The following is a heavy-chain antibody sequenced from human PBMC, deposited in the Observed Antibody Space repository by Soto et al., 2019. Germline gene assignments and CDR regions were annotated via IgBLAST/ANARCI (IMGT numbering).Heavy chain of an antibody. V-gene: IGHV4-34*01. CDR3: ARAGQLGLDV. CDR1: GGSFSGYY. Sequence: PSETLSLTCAVYGGSFSGYYWSWIRQPPGKGLEWIGEINHSGSTNYNPSLKSRVTISVDTSKNQFSLKLSSVTAADTAVHYCARAGQLGLDVWGQGTTVTVSS. D-gene: IGHD1-1*01. CDR2: INHSGST. J-gene: IGHJ6*02.